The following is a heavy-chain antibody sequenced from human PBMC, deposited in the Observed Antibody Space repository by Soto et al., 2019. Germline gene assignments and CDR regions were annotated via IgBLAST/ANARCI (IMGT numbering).Heavy chain of an antibody. V-gene: IGHV3-48*04. CDR3: ARLKSSSSRWGASAYYWFDP. Sequence: EVQLVESGGGLVQPGGSLRLSCAASGFTFSSYSMNWVRQAPGKGLEWVSYISSSGSTIYYADSVKGRFTISRDNAKNSLYLQMNSLRAEDTAVYYCARLKSSSSRWGASAYYWFDPWGQLTLVTVSS. D-gene: IGHD6-13*01. J-gene: IGHJ5*02. CDR2: ISSSGSTI. CDR1: GFTFSSYS.